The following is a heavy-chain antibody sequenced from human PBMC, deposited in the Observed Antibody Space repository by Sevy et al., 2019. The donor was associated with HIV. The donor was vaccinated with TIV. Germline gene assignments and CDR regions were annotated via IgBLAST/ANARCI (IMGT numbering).Heavy chain of an antibody. V-gene: IGHV3-66*01. D-gene: IGHD5-18*01. J-gene: IGHJ4*02. Sequence: GGSLRLSCAASGFIFSAYGMHWVRQAPGKGLEWVAVIYSDETTYHADSVKDRFTISRDNSKNMLYLQMSSLRAEDTAIYYCARGKSGYGYALNYWGQGTLVTVSS. CDR3: ARGKSGYGYALNY. CDR1: GFIFSAYG. CDR2: IYSDETT.